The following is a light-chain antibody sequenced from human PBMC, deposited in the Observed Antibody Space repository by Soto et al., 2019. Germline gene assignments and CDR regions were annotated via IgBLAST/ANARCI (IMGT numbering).Light chain of an antibody. CDR3: QQYGYSQWT. Sequence: IVLTQSPGTLSLSPGERATLSCRASQTGSNSYLAWYQQKSAQAPRLLIYGVSTRATGIPDRFSGSGSGTEFNLTISRLEPEDFAVYFCQQYGYSQWTFGQGTKVEIK. CDR2: GVS. CDR1: QTGSNSY. V-gene: IGKV3-20*01. J-gene: IGKJ1*01.